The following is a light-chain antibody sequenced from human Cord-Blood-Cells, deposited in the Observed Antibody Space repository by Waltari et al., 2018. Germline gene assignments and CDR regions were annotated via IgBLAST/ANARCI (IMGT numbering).Light chain of an antibody. CDR1: SSDVGGYNY. V-gene: IGLV2-11*01. J-gene: IGLJ1*01. Sequence: QSALTQPRSVSGSPGQSVTISCTGTSSDVGGYNYVSWYQQHPGKAPKPMIYDVSKRPSGVPHRFSGSKSGNTASLTISGLQAEDEADYYCCSYAGSYTYVFGTGTKVTVL. CDR2: DVS. CDR3: CSYAGSYTYV.